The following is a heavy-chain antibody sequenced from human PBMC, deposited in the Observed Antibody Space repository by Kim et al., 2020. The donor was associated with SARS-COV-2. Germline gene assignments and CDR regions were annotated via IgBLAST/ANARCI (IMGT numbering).Heavy chain of an antibody. D-gene: IGHD6-19*01. J-gene: IGHJ6*02. V-gene: IGHV4-34*01. CDR1: GGSFSGYY. Sequence: SETLSLTCAVYGGSFSGYYWSWIRQPPGKGLEWIGEINHSGSTNYNPSLKSRVTISVDTSKNQFSLKLSSVTAADTAVYYCARDWPLISSGWHYYYYGMDVWGQGTTVTVSS. CDR3: ARDWPLISSGWHYYYYGMDV. CDR2: INHSGST.